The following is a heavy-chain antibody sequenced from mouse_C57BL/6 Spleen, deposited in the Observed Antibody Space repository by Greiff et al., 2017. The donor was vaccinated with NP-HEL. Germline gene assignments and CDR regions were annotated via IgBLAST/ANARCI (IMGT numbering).Heavy chain of an antibody. V-gene: IGHV1-15*01. CDR2: IDPETGGT. Sequence: VQLQQSGAELVRPGASVTLSCKASGYTFTDYEMHWVKQTPVHGLEWIGAIDPETGGTAYNQKFKGKAILTADKSSSTAYMELRSLTSEDSAVYYCTRMGRNYYAMDYWGQGTSVTVSS. CDR3: TRMGRNYYAMDY. J-gene: IGHJ4*01. D-gene: IGHD4-1*01. CDR1: GYTFTDYE.